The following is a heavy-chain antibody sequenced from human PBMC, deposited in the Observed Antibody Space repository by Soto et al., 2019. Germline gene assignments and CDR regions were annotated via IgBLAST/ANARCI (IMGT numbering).Heavy chain of an antibody. D-gene: IGHD5-12*01. J-gene: IGHJ4*02. Sequence: SETLSLTCTVSGGSISSSSYYWGWIRQPPGKGLEWIGSIYYSGSTYYNPSLKSRVTISVDTSKNQFSLKLSSVTAADTAVYCCAREGEIEYSGQLDYWGQGTLVTVSS. V-gene: IGHV4-39*02. CDR3: AREGEIEYSGQLDY. CDR1: GGSISSSSYY. CDR2: IYYSGST.